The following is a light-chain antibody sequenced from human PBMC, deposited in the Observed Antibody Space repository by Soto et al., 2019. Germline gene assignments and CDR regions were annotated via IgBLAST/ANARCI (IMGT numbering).Light chain of an antibody. CDR2: EVS. V-gene: IGLV2-14*01. CDR3: SSYTSSSTL. CDR1: SSDVGSYNY. Sequence: LTQPASVSGSRGQSITISCTGTSSDVGSYNYVSWYQQHPGKAPKLMIYEVSDRPSGISSRFSGSKSGNTASLTISGLQTEDEADYYCSSYTSSSTLFGTGTKVTVL. J-gene: IGLJ1*01.